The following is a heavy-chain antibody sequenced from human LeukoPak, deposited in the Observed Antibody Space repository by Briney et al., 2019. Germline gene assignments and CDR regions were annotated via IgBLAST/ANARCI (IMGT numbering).Heavy chain of an antibody. CDR3: ATYSTTLTTPFDY. CDR2: ISWNSGSI. CDR1: GFTFDDYA. V-gene: IGHV3-9*01. D-gene: IGHD4-11*01. Sequence: GGSLRLSCAASGFTFDDYAMHWVRQAPGKGLEWVSGISWNSGSIGYADSVKGRFTISRDNSKNTLYLQVNSLRAEDTAVYYCATYSTTLTTPFDYWGQGTMVTVSS. J-gene: IGHJ4*03.